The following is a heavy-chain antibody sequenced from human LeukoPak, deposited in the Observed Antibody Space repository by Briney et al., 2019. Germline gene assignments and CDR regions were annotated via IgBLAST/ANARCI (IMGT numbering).Heavy chain of an antibody. CDR3: ARVALGAYCGGDCYPNWFDP. J-gene: IGHJ5*02. CDR1: GDSVSSNSAG. Sequence: SQTLSLTCAISGDSVSSNSAGWNWIRQSPSRGLEWLGRTYYRSKWYNDFAPSVRNRITINPDTSKNQFSLKLSSVTAADTAVYYCARVALGAYCGGDCYPNWFDPWGQGTLVTVSS. V-gene: IGHV6-1*01. CDR2: TYYRSKWYN. D-gene: IGHD2-21*02.